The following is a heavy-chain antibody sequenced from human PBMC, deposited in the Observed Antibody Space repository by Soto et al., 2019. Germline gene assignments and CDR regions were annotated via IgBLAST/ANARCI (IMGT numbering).Heavy chain of an antibody. J-gene: IGHJ4*02. CDR1: GYTFTSYT. V-gene: IGHV1-69*02. CDR3: SRLNYYDTSAPGSHDY. D-gene: IGHD3-22*01. CDR2: IIPILGIA. Sequence: SVKVSCKASGYTFTSYTISWVRQAPGQGLEWMGRIIPILGIANYAQKFQGRVTITADKSTSTAYMELSSLRSEDTAVYYCSRLNYYDTSAPGSHDYWGQGTLVTVSS.